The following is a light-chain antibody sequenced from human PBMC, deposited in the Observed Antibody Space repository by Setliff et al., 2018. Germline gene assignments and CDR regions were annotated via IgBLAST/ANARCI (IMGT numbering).Light chain of an antibody. Sequence: QSVLTQPASVSGSPGQSITISCAGTSSDVGAYSHVSWYQQYPGNAPKLMISEVSNRPSGVTHRFSASKSDNTASLTISGLQVEDEADYYCSSYSTRTSLDVFGTGTKVTV. J-gene: IGLJ1*01. CDR2: EVS. V-gene: IGLV2-14*01. CDR1: SSDVGAYSH. CDR3: SSYSTRTSLDV.